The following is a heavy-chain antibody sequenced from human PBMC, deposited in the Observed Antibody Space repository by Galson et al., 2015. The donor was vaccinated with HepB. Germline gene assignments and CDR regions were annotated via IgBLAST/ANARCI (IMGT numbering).Heavy chain of an antibody. CDR1: GFTFSSYW. V-gene: IGHV3-7*01. CDR2: IKQDGSEK. CDR3: ARYYDFWSGYYFDY. D-gene: IGHD3-3*01. Sequence: SLRLSCAASGFTFSSYWMSWVRQAPGKGLEWVANIKQDGSEKYYVDSVKGRFTISRDNAKNSLYLQMNSLRAEDTAVYYCARYYDFWSGYYFDYWGQGTLVTVSS. J-gene: IGHJ4*02.